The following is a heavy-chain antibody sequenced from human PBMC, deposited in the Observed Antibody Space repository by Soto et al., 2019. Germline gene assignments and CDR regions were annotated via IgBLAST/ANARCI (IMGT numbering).Heavy chain of an antibody. CDR1: GYTFISYD. Sequence: VQLVQSGAEVKKPGASVKVSCKASGYTFISYDINWVRQAPGQGLEWMGWMNPNRGNTDYAQKFQGRVTTTRNTSITTAYMELRSLTSEDTAVYFCVRGLYTGYEWGDHWGQGTLITVSS. J-gene: IGHJ4*02. CDR2: MNPNRGNT. V-gene: IGHV1-8*01. D-gene: IGHD5-12*01. CDR3: VRGLYTGYEWGDH.